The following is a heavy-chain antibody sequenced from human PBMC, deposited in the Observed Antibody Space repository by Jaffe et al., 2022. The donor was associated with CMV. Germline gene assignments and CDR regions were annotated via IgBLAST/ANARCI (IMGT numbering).Heavy chain of an antibody. CDR1: GFTFDDYA. V-gene: IGHV3-9*01. CDR3: AKGVSSSAQGTNFDY. CDR2: ISWNSGSI. D-gene: IGHD6-6*01. Sequence: EVQLVESGGGLVQPGRSLRLSCAASGFTFDDYAMHWVRQAPGKGLEWVSGISWNSGSIGYADSVKGRFTISRDNAKNSLYLQMNSLRAEDTALYYCAKGVSSSAQGTNFDYWGQGTLVTVSS. J-gene: IGHJ4*02.